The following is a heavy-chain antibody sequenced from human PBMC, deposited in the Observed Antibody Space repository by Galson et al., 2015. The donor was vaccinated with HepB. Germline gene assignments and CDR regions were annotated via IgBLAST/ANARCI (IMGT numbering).Heavy chain of an antibody. CDR2: ISGSGGST. V-gene: IGHV3-23*01. CDR3: AKDFSGEEWLLYYFDY. J-gene: IGHJ4*02. D-gene: IGHD3-3*01. Sequence: SLRLSCAASGFTFSSYAMSWVRQAPGKGLEWVSAISGSGGSTYYADSVKGRFTISRDNSKNTLYLQMNSLRAEDTAVYYCAKDFSGEEWLLYYFDYWGQGTLVTVSS. CDR1: GFTFSSYA.